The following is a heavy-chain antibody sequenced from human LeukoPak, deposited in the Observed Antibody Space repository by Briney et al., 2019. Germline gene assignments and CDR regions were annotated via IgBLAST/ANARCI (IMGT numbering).Heavy chain of an antibody. D-gene: IGHD3-22*01. CDR3: ASSYDSSGYYGEDVLDY. J-gene: IGHJ4*02. CDR2: ISGSGGST. CDR1: GFTFSGYA. Sequence: GGSLRLSCAASGFTFSGYAMSWVRQAPGKGLEWVSTISGSGGSTYYADSVKGRFTSSRDNSKNTLYLQMNSLRAEDTAVYYCASSYDSSGYYGEDVLDYWGQGTLVTVSS. V-gene: IGHV3-23*01.